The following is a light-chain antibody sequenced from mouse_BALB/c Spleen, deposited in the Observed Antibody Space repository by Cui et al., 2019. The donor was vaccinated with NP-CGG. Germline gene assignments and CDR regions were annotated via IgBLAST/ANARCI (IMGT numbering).Light chain of an antibody. V-gene: IGLV1*01. J-gene: IGLJ1*01. CDR1: TWAVTTNNY. Sequence: QAVVTQESALTTSPGDTVTLTCRSSTWAVTTNNYANWVQEKPDHLFTGLIGGSNNRAPGVPARFSGSLIGDKAAFTITGAQTEDEAIYFCALWYSNHWVFGGGTKLTVL. CDR2: GSN. CDR3: ALWYSNHWV.